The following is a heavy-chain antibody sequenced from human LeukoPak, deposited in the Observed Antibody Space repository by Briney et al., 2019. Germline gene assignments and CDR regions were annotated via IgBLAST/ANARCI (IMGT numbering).Heavy chain of an antibody. V-gene: IGHV4-59*03. CDR1: GGSINDAS. J-gene: IGHJ4*02. CDR3: SGVGTSYRSLAS. Sequence: SETLSLTCTVSGGSINDASWNWIRKPPAQGLEWIGYIYHSVGTNYNPSLKSRVTISLATSKNQFPLKLSSLTAATTAVYYLSGVGTSYRSLASWGQGTLVTDSS. CDR2: IYHSVGT. D-gene: IGHD1-14*01.